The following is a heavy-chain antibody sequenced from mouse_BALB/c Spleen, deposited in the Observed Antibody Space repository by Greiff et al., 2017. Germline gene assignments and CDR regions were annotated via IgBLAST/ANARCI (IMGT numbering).Heavy chain of an antibody. J-gene: IGHJ2*01. CDR3: ARGSIYYGSIPDY. CDR2: ISSGSSTI. CDR1: GFTFSSFG. V-gene: IGHV5-17*02. Sequence: EVMLVESGGGLVQPGGSRKLSCAASGFTFSSFGMHWVRQAPEKGLEWVAYISSGSSTIYYADTVKGRFTISRDNPKNTLFLQMTSLRSEDTAMYYCARGSIYYGSIPDYWGQGTTLTVSS. D-gene: IGHD1-1*01.